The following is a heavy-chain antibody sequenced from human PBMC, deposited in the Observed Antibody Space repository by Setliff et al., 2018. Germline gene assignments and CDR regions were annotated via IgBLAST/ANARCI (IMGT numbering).Heavy chain of an antibody. J-gene: IGHJ3*01. CDR1: GYTSTNFG. V-gene: IGHV1-18*01. D-gene: IGHD2-2*01. Sequence: GASVKVSCKASGYTSTNFGFHWLRQAPGQGLEWMAMIITSTGKTSYAQKFQGRVTVTTDTYTGTGYMELRSLRSDDTAMYFCARFGGSCSSSSCYASDLWGQGTMVTVSS. CDR2: IITSTGKT. CDR3: ARFGGSCSSSSCYASDL.